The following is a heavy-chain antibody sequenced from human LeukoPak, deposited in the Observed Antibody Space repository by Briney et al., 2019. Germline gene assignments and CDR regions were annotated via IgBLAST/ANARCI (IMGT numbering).Heavy chain of an antibody. CDR2: IRTSGGAT. Sequence: TGGSLRLSCAASGFTFSVSYMSWVRQAPGKGLEWIPYIRTSGGATDYADSVKGRFTISRDNAKNSLYLQMNSLRVEDTAVYYCARDRYSGSLRDWGQGILVTVAS. V-gene: IGHV3-11*01. CDR1: GFTFSVSY. J-gene: IGHJ4*02. D-gene: IGHD1-26*01. CDR3: ARDRYSGSLRD.